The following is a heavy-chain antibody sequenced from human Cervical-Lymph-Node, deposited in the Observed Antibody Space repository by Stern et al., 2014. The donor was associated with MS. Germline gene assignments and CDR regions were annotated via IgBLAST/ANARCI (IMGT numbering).Heavy chain of an antibody. CDR2: ITNVGST. Sequence: EVPLVESGGGVIQPGGSLRLSCTASGFTVSRAYMTWVRQAPGKGLEWVSLITNVGSTFYTDSVKGRFTISRDDSKNTVYLHMPSLRAEDTAMYYCARDTSSPERSDWWGQGTLVTVSS. V-gene: IGHV3-53*01. D-gene: IGHD1-1*01. CDR3: ARDTSSPERSDW. CDR1: GFTVSRAY. J-gene: IGHJ4*02.